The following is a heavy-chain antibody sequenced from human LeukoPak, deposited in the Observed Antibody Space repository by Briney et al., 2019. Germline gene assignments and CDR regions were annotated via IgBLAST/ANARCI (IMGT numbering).Heavy chain of an antibody. J-gene: IGHJ4*02. V-gene: IGHV4-31*03. CDR3: ARVVSPGGYYFSHFDY. CDR1: GGSISSGGYY. CDR2: IYYSGST. Sequence: SQTLSLTCTVSGGSISSGGYYWSWIRQHPGKGLEWIGYIYYSGSTYYNPSLKSRVTISVDTSKNQFSLKLSSVTAADTAVYYCARVVSPGGYYFSHFDYWGQGTLVTVSS. D-gene: IGHD3-10*01.